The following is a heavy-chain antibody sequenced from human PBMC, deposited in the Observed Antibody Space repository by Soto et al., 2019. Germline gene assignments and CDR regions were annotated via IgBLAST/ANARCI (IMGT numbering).Heavy chain of an antibody. D-gene: IGHD3-3*01. CDR2: ISGSGGST. CDR1: GFTFSSYA. J-gene: IGHJ3*02. CDR3: AKDVLRFLEWPHDAFEI. V-gene: IGHV3-23*01. Sequence: GGSLRLSCAASGFTFSSYAMSWVRQAPGKGLEWVSAISGSGGSTYYADSVKGRFTISRDNSKNTLYLQMNSLRAEDTAVYYCAKDVLRFLEWPHDAFEIWGQGTMVTVAS.